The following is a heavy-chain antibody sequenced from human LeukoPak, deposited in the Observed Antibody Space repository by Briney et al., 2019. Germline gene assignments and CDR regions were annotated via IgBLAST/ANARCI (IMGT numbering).Heavy chain of an antibody. CDR3: AKIAVAGTGGYFDY. D-gene: IGHD6-19*01. V-gene: IGHV3-23*01. J-gene: IGHJ4*02. CDR1: GFTFSRHG. Sequence: GGSLRLSCVASGFTFSRHGMNWVRQAPGKGLEWVSGISPSGDIKYYVDSVKGRFTVSRDNSKNTLYLQINSLRAEDTAVYYCAKIAVAGTGGYFDYWGQGTLVTVSS. CDR2: ISPSGDIK.